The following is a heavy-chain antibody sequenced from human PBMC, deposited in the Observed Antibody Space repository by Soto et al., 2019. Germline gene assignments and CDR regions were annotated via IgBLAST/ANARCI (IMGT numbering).Heavy chain of an antibody. D-gene: IGHD3-10*01. J-gene: IGHJ6*02. CDR3: ARDPDMRFGDYMDV. V-gene: IGHV1-3*01. Sequence: QVQLVQSGTEVKKPGASVKVSCEAYGYRLSAYGMHWVRQAPGQGPEWMGWIHGGNGKTKYSAKLQDKIVLSTDTSANVGYMQLSSLTSEDTAMYFCARDPDMRFGDYMDVWGQVTTVIVSS. CDR2: IHGGNGKT. CDR1: GYRLSAYG.